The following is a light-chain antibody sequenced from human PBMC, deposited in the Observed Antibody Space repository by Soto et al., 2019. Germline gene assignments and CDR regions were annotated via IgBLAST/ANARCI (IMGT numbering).Light chain of an antibody. V-gene: IGKV1D-13*01. Sequence: AIQLSQSPSSLSASVGDRVTITCRASQGISSALAWYQQKPGKAPKLLIYDASSLESGVPSRFSGSGSGTDFTLTISSLQHEDFATYYCQQFNNYPLFGGGTKVEIK. J-gene: IGKJ4*01. CDR1: QGISSA. CDR2: DAS. CDR3: QQFNNYPL.